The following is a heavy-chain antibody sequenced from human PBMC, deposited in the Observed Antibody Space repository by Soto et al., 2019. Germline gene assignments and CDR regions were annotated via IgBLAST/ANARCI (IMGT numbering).Heavy chain of an antibody. D-gene: IGHD4-17*01. V-gene: IGHV1-18*01. CDR2: ISAYNDNT. CDR3: ARVVMTTVTGVAFDI. CDR1: GYTLTSYG. J-gene: IGHJ3*02. Sequence: QVQLVQSGAEVKKPGASVKVSCKASGYTLTSYGISWVRQAPGQGLEWMGWISAYNDNTNYAQKFQGRVTMTTDTSTSTAYMELRSLRSDDTAVYYCARVVMTTVTGVAFDIWGQGTMVTVSS.